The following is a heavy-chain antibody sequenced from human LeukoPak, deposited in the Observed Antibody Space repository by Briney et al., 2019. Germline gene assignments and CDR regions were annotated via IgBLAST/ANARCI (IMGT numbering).Heavy chain of an antibody. V-gene: IGHV3-7*05. CDR3: ARGGGWDFDH. CDR1: GFTFSRYY. J-gene: IGHJ4*02. CDR2: IKRDGTEK. Sequence: PGGSLRLSCAASGFTFSRYYMTWVRQAPGKGLEWVASIKRDGTEKYYVDSVRGRFTISRDNGENSLFLQMNSLITEDTAVYYCARGGGWDFDHWDQGTLATVSS. D-gene: IGHD6-19*01.